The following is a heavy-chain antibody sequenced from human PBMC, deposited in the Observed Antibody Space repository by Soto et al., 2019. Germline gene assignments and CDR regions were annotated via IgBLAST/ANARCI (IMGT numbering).Heavy chain of an antibody. CDR2: INPNSGGT. J-gene: IGHJ6*02. CDR3: ARARPFGVVNYGMDV. Sequence: ASVKVSGKASGYTFTGHYMHWVRQAPGQGLEWMGWINPNSGGTNYAQKFQGRVTMTRDTSISTAYMELSRLRSDDTAVYYCARARPFGVVNYGMDVWGQGTTVTVSS. CDR1: GYTFTGHY. D-gene: IGHD3-3*01. V-gene: IGHV1-2*02.